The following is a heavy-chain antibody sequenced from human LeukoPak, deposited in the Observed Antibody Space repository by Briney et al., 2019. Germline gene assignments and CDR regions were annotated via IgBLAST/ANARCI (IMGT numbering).Heavy chain of an antibody. CDR3: ARGLIAVAGTFGWFDP. V-gene: IGHV1-8*01. CDR2: MNPNSGNT. CDR1: GYTFTSYD. D-gene: IGHD6-19*01. Sequence: ASVKVSCKASGYTFTSYDINWVRQATGQGLEWMGWMNPNSGNTGYAQKFQGRVTMTRNISISTAYMELSSLRSEDTAVYYCARGLIAVAGTFGWFDPWGQGTLVTVSS. J-gene: IGHJ5*02.